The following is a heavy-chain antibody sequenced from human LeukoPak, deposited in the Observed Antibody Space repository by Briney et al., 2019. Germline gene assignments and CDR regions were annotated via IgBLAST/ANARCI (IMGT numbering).Heavy chain of an antibody. CDR1: GFTFSSYA. V-gene: IGHV3-30-3*01. Sequence: GGSLRLSCAASGFTFSSYAMHWVRQAPGKGLEWVAVISYDGSNKYYADSVKGRFTISRDNSKNTLYLQMNSLRAEDTAVYYCARQYSYGFDYWGQGTLVTVSS. J-gene: IGHJ4*02. D-gene: IGHD5-18*01. CDR2: ISYDGSNK. CDR3: ARQYSYGFDY.